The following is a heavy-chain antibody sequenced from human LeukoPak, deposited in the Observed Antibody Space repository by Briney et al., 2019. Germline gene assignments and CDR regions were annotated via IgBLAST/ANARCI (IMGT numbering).Heavy chain of an antibody. J-gene: IGHJ4*02. CDR1: GGSISSYY. D-gene: IGHD2-2*01. CDR3: ARSGYQLLSGPFDY. CDR2: IYYSGST. Sequence: SPETLSLTCTVSGGSISSYYWSWIRQPPGKGLEWIGYIYYSGSTNYNPSLKSRVTISVDTSKNQFSLKLSSVTAADTAVYYCARSGYQLLSGPFDYWGQGTLVTVSS. V-gene: IGHV4-59*01.